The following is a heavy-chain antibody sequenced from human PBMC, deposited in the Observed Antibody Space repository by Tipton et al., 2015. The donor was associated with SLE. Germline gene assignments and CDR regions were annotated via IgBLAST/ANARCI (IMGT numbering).Heavy chain of an antibody. CDR1: GFTFTTYW. J-gene: IGHJ4*02. CDR3: AKEGGDNGGNTALGY. CDR2: ISYDGSNK. V-gene: IGHV3-30*18. D-gene: IGHD4-23*01. Sequence: RSLRLSCAASGFTFTTYWMVWVRQAPGKGLEWVAVISYDGSNKYYADSVKGRFTISRDNSKNTLYLQMNSLRAEDTAVYYCAKEGGDNGGNTALGYWGQGTLVTVSS.